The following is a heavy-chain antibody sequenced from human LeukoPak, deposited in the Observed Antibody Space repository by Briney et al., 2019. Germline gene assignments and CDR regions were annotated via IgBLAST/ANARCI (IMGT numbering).Heavy chain of an antibody. CDR2: ISGSGGST. J-gene: IGHJ4*02. CDR1: GFTFSSYA. V-gene: IGHV3-23*01. D-gene: IGHD6-13*01. CDR3: AKEGSSWLQPFDY. Sequence: GGSLRLSCAASGFTFSSYAMSWVRQAPGKGLEWVSAISGSGGSTYYADSVKGRFTISRDNSKNTLHLQMSSLRAEDTAVYYCAKEGSSWLQPFDYWGQGTLVTVSS.